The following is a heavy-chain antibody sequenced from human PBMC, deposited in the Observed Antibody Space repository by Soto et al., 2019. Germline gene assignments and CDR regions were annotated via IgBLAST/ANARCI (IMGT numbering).Heavy chain of an antibody. CDR3: AQYDGVGAPHAY. D-gene: IGHD1-1*01. CDR2: IMPIFGTA. J-gene: IGHJ4*02. CDR1: GGTFSSYA. V-gene: IGHV1-69*13. Sequence: ASVKVSCKTSGGTFSSYAISWVRQAPGQGLEWMGGIMPIFGTANYAQKFQGRVTITADEFTSTAYMELSSLRSEDTAVYYCAQYDGVGAPHAYWGRGTWVPVSS.